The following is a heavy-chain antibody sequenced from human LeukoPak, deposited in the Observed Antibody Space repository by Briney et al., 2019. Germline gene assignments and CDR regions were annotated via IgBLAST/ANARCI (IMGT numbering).Heavy chain of an antibody. J-gene: IGHJ4*02. CDR1: GFTFSSYA. V-gene: IGHV3-23*01. CDR3: ASLSGGYCSSTSCRY. D-gene: IGHD2-2*01. CDR2: ISGSGGST. Sequence: GGSLRLSCAASGFTFSSYAMSWVRQAPGKGLEWVSAISGSGGSTYYADSVKGRTTISRDNAKNSLYLQMNSLRAEDTAVYYCASLSGGYCSSTSCRYWGQGTLVTVSS.